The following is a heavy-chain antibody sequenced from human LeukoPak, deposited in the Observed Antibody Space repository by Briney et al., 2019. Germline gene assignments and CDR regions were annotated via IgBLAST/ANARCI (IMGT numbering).Heavy chain of an antibody. J-gene: IGHJ5*02. D-gene: IGHD1-1*01. CDR3: ARERLERGWFDP. V-gene: IGHV3-48*01. Sequence: GGSLRLSCAASGFTFSNYNMNWVRQAPGKGLEWISYITRSSSTIYYADSVKGRFTISRDNAKNSLYLQMNSLRAEDTAVYYCARERLERGWFDPWGQGTLVTVSS. CDR2: ITRSSSTI. CDR1: GFTFSNYN.